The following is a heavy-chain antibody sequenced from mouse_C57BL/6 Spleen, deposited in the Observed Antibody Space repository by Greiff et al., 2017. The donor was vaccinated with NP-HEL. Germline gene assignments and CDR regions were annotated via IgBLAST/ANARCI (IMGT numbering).Heavy chain of an antibody. Sequence: EVKVEESGGGLVQPGGSMKLSCAASGFTFSDAWMDWVRQSPEKGLEWVAEIRNKANNHATYYAESVKGRFTISRDDSKSSVYLQMNSLRAEDTGIYYCTRNGGWLLGYAMDYWGQGTSVTVSS. V-gene: IGHV6-6*01. CDR2: IRNKANNHAT. CDR1: GFTFSDAW. D-gene: IGHD2-3*01. J-gene: IGHJ4*01. CDR3: TRNGGWLLGYAMDY.